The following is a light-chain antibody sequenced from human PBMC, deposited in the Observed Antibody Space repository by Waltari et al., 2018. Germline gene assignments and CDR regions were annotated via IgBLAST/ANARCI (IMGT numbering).Light chain of an antibody. CDR3: AAWDDRHVV. CDR1: SSNIGSHF. Sequence: QSVLTQPPSASGTPGQRVTTSCSGGSSNIGSHFVYWYQQLPGAAPKLLIYRSDQRPSGVPDRFSGSKSGTSASLAISGLRSEDEAHYYCAAWDDRHVVFGGGTKLTVL. V-gene: IGLV1-47*01. CDR2: RSD. J-gene: IGLJ2*01.